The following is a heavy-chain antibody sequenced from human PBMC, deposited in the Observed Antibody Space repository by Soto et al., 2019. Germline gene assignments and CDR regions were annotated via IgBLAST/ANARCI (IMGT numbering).Heavy chain of an antibody. V-gene: IGHV1-69*13. Sequence: SVKVSCKASGGTFSSYAISWVRQAPGQGLEWMGGIIPIFGTANYAQKFQGRVTITADESTSTAYMELSSLRSEDTAVYYCARAVPAAMRYFDYYYGMDVWGQGTTVTISS. CDR1: GGTFSSYA. J-gene: IGHJ6*02. D-gene: IGHD2-2*01. CDR2: IIPIFGTA. CDR3: ARAVPAAMRYFDYYYGMDV.